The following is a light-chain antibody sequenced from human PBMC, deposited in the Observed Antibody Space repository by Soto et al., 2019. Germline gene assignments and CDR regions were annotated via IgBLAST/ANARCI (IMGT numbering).Light chain of an antibody. CDR2: AAS. CDR3: QQLFDSPIT. J-gene: IGKJ5*01. Sequence: DNEITQSPSSLSASVGARVTITCQASQDINNYLNWYQVKPGKAPKLLIYAASTLESGVPSRFSATVSGTEFSLTITSLQPEDCATYYCQQLFDSPITFGQGTRLEI. CDR1: QDINNY. V-gene: IGKV1-9*01.